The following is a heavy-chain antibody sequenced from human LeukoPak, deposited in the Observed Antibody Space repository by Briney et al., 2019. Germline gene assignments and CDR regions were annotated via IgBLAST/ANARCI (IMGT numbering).Heavy chain of an antibody. V-gene: IGHV3-21*01. D-gene: IGHD2-2*01. CDR3: ARVIVVVPAAMGHYYYGMDV. CDR2: ISSSSSYI. J-gene: IGHJ6*02. Sequence: GGSLRLSCAASGFTFSSYSTNWVRQAPGKGLEWVSSISSSSSYIYYADSVKGRFTISRDNAKNSLYLQMNGLRAEDTAVYYCARVIVVVPAAMGHYYYGMDVWGQGTTVTVSS. CDR1: GFTFSSYS.